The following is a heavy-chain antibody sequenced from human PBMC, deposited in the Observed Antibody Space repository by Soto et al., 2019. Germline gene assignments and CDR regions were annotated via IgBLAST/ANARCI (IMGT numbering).Heavy chain of an antibody. Sequence: EAQLVGSGGKVVQPGGSVSLSCVASGFPFNTSDMNWVRQAPGKGLEWISNISYNGRDIKYADSVKGRFTISRDNVNNSLHLHMTSLRVEDTGLYYCARHVESAYREYDSDGSAPWGQGTPVTVSS. CDR1: GFPFNTSD. J-gene: IGHJ5*02. CDR3: ARHVESAYREYDSDGSAP. D-gene: IGHD3-16*01. CDR2: ISYNGRDI. V-gene: IGHV3-48*03.